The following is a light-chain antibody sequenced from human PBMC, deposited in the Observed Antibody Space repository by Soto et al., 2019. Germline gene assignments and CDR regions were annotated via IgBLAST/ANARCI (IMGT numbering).Light chain of an antibody. CDR2: EVT. Sequence: QSALTQPPSASGSPGQSVTISCTGTISDVGGYNYVSWYQQHPGKAPKLMIYEVTQRPSGVPNRFSGSKSGNTASLTVSGLQADDEADYYCNSYAASGNLWVFGGGTKLIVL. CDR1: ISDVGGYNY. CDR3: NSYAASGNLWV. V-gene: IGLV2-8*01. J-gene: IGLJ3*02.